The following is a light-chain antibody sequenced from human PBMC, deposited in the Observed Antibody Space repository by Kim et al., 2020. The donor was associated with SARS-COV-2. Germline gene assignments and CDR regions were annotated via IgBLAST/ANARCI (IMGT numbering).Light chain of an antibody. CDR3: QKYNDAPRT. CDR2: AAS. Sequence: DIQMTQPPSSLSASVGDRVTITCRASRDISDYVAWYQQKPGKVPKLLIYAASTLHSGVPSRFSGSGSATHFTLTISSLQPEDVAAYYCQKYNDAPRTFGQGTKVDIK. CDR1: RDISDY. V-gene: IGKV1-27*01. J-gene: IGKJ1*01.